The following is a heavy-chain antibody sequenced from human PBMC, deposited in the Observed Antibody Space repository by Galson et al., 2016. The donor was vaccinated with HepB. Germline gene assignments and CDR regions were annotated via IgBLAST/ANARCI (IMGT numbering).Heavy chain of an antibody. V-gene: IGHV4-30-2*01. D-gene: IGHD7-27*01. CDR3: ARRAGDEDAFDV. J-gene: IGHJ3*01. CDR2: SHHSGSA. CDR1: GASVSTHGYS. Sequence: LSLTCVVSGASVSTHGYSWSWIRQPPGKGLECIGFSHHSGSAYYNPSLKSRVTISVDRSKNEFSLRLNSVTAADTAVYFCARRAGDEDAFDVWGQGTLVTVSS.